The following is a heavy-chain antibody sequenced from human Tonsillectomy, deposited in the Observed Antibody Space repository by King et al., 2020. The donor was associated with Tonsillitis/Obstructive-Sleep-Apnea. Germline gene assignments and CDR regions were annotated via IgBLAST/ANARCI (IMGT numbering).Heavy chain of an antibody. D-gene: IGHD2-15*01. CDR3: VRDDKDGHHLDY. Sequence: VQLVQSGAEVKKPGASVKISCKASGYTFTRNYIHWVRQAPGQGLEWMGIINPSVVKTTYAQDFQGRVTMTSDTSTSTVNMELNNLRSADTAVYYCVRDDKDGHHLDYWGQGSLVTVSS. CDR2: INPSVVKT. CDR1: GYTFTRNY. J-gene: IGHJ4*02. V-gene: IGHV1-46*01.